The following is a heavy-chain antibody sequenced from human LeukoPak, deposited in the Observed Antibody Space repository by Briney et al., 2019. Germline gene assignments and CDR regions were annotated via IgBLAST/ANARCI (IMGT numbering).Heavy chain of an antibody. Sequence: PGVSLRLSCAASGFTFSTYEMNWVRQAPGKGLEWVSSFNNSGNTIYYADSVKGRFTISRNNSKNSLYLQMNSLRAEDTAVYYCASGAQSDYWGQGTLVTVSS. CDR2: FNNSGNTI. J-gene: IGHJ4*02. CDR3: ASGAQSDY. V-gene: IGHV3-48*03. CDR1: GFTFSTYE. D-gene: IGHD1-26*01.